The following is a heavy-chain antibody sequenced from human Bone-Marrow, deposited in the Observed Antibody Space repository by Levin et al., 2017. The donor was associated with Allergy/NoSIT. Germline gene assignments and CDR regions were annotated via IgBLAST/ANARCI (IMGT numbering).Heavy chain of an antibody. D-gene: IGHD6-13*01. Sequence: GGSLRLSCAASGFTFSTNGMHWVRQAPGKGLEWVALIWYDGTTKYYAESVRGRFSISRDNSKNTLYMQMNSLRAEDTAVYYCARGFSSSWSNYHYSIDVWGTGTTVTVSS. J-gene: IGHJ6*03. V-gene: IGHV3-33*01. CDR2: IWYDGTTK. CDR1: GFTFSTNG. CDR3: ARGFSSSWSNYHYSIDV.